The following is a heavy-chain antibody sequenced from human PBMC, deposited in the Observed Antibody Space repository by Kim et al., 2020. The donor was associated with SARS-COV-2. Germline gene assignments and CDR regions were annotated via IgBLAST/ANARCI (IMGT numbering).Heavy chain of an antibody. J-gene: IGHJ4*02. CDR1: GYTFTSYG. Sequence: ASVKVSRKASGYTFTSYGISWVRQAPGQGLEWMGWISAYNGNTNYAQKLQGRVTMTTDTSTSTAYMELRSLRSDDTAVYYCASLPPRYYDILTGYSTFDYWGQGTLVTVSS. CDR2: ISAYNGNT. D-gene: IGHD3-9*01. CDR3: ASLPPRYYDILTGYSTFDY. V-gene: IGHV1-18*04.